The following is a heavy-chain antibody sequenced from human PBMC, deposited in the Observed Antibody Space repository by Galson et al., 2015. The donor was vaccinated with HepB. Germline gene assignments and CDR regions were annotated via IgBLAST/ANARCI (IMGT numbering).Heavy chain of an antibody. D-gene: IGHD6-13*01. Sequence: SLRLSCAASGFTFSDYYMSWIRQAPGKGLEWVSYISSSSSYTNYADSVKGRFTISRDNAKNSLYLQMNSLRAEDTAVYYCARGRPGIAAAGTHPADYWGQGTLVTVSS. CDR3: ARGRPGIAAAGTHPADY. CDR2: ISSSSSYT. J-gene: IGHJ4*02. CDR1: GFTFSDYY. V-gene: IGHV3-11*06.